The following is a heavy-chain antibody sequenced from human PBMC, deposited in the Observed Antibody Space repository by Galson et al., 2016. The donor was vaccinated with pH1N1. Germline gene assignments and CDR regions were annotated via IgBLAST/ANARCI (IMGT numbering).Heavy chain of an antibody. CDR1: GYRFTDNY. CDR3: ARGLRDADTGYSFGGFDY. Sequence: SVKVSCKASGYRFTDNYIHWVRQAPGQHFEWMGWINPKTGDTKYAQKLQGRVTMTDDTSINTVYMEVTRLRSDDTAIYYCARGLRDADTGYSFGGFDYWGQGSLVAVSS. V-gene: IGHV1-2*02. D-gene: IGHD3-9*01. J-gene: IGHJ4*02. CDR2: INPKTGDT.